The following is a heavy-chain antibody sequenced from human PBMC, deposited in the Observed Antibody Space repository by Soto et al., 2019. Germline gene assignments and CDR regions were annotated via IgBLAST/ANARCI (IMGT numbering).Heavy chain of an antibody. Sequence: GSGPTLVNPTQTLTLTCSFSGFSLSTSGMCVSWTRQPPGKALEWLALIDWDDDEYYSTSLKTRLTISKDTSKNQVVLTMTNMDPVDTATYYCARTRRTAVLRPSRPVGYYYGMDVWGQGTTVTVSS. CDR1: GFSLSTSGMC. V-gene: IGHV2-70*01. D-gene: IGHD4-4*01. CDR3: ARTRRTAVLRPSRPVGYYYGMDV. J-gene: IGHJ6*02. CDR2: IDWDDDE.